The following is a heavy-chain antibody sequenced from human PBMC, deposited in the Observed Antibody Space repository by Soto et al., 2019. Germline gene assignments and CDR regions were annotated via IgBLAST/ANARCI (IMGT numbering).Heavy chain of an antibody. V-gene: IGHV1-2*02. CDR2: INPNSGGT. Sequence: ASVKVSCKASGYTFTGYYMHWVRQAPGQGLEWTGWINPNSGGTNYAQKFQGRVTMTRDTSISTAYMELSRLRSDDTAVYYCARAGYSSSWSNWFDPWGQGTLVTVSS. CDR1: GYTFTGYY. CDR3: ARAGYSSSWSNWFDP. D-gene: IGHD6-13*01. J-gene: IGHJ5*02.